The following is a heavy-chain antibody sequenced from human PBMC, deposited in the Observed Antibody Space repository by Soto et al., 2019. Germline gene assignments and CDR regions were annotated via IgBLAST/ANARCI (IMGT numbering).Heavy chain of an antibody. V-gene: IGHV3-30-3*01. D-gene: IGHD6-19*01. J-gene: IGHJ4*02. CDR3: AREDPIAVASEFNY. CDR2: ISYDGSNK. Sequence: PGGSLRLSCAASGFTFSSYAMHWVRQAPGKGLEWVAVISYDGSNKYYADSVKGRFTISRDNSKNTLYLQMNSLRAEDTAVYYCAREDPIAVASEFNYWGQGTLVTVSS. CDR1: GFTFSSYA.